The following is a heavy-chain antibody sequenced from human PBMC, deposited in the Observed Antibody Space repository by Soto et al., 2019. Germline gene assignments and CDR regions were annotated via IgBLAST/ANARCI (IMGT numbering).Heavy chain of an antibody. CDR2: IWYDGSNK. V-gene: IGHV3-33*01. CDR3: ARDKLAGYFDY. Sequence: HPGGSLRLSCAASGFTFSSYGMHWVRQAPGKGLEWVAVIWYDGSNKYYADSVKGRFTISRDNSKNTLYLQMNSLRAEDTAVYYCARDKLAGYFDYWGQGTLVTVSS. CDR1: GFTFSSYG. J-gene: IGHJ4*02. D-gene: IGHD6-19*01.